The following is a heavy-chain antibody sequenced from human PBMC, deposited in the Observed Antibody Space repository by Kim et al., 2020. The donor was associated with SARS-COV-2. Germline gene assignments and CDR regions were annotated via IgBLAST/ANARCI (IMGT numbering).Heavy chain of an antibody. CDR1: GYTFTGYY. J-gene: IGHJ4*02. D-gene: IGHD3-10*01. Sequence: ASVKVSCKASGYTFTGYYMHWVRQAPGQGLEWMGWINPNSGGTNYAQKFQGRVTMTRDTSISTAYMELSRLRSDDTAVYYCARERAVRGVITGGYWGQGTLVTVSS. CDR3: ARERAVRGVITGGY. V-gene: IGHV1-2*02. CDR2: INPNSGGT.